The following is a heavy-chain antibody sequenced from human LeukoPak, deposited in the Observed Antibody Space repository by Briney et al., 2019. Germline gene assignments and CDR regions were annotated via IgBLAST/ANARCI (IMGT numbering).Heavy chain of an antibody. Sequence: GGSLRLSCAASGFTFSSYSMNWVRQAPGKGLEWVSSISSSSSYIYYADSVKGRFTISRDNAKNSLYLQMNSLRAEDTAVYYCARAPATNEWRCMDYWGQGTLVTVSS. CDR1: GFTFSSYS. D-gene: IGHD2-8*02. CDR3: ARAPATNEWRCMDY. V-gene: IGHV3-21*01. CDR2: ISSSSSYI. J-gene: IGHJ4*02.